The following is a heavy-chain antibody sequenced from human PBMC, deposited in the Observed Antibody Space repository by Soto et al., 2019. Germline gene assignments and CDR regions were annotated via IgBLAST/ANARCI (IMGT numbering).Heavy chain of an antibody. CDR1: GGSISSYY. CDR3: ARARGEGWTYYYDSSGYYYFDY. CDR2: IYYSGST. Sequence: SETLSLTCTVSGGSISSYYWSWIRQPPGKGLEWIGYIYYSGSTIYNPSLKSRVTISVDTSKNQFSLKLSSVTAAATAVYYCARARGEGWTYYYDSSGYYYFDYWGQGTLVTVSS. D-gene: IGHD3-22*01. V-gene: IGHV4-59*01. J-gene: IGHJ4*02.